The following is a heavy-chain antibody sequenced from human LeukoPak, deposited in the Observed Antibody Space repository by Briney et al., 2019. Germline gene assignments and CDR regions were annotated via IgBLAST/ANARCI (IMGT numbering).Heavy chain of an antibody. D-gene: IGHD3-16*02. J-gene: IGHJ3*02. CDR3: AKASYSYGNDAFDI. Sequence: PGGSLRLSCAPSGFTFSNFAMAWVRQVPEKGLEWVSFIRGGGAGAHYADSVRGRFTISRDNSKNTLYLEMNSLRADDTAVYYCAKASYSYGNDAFDIWGQGTKVTVSS. V-gene: IGHV3-23*01. CDR1: GFTFSNFA. CDR2: IRGGGAGA.